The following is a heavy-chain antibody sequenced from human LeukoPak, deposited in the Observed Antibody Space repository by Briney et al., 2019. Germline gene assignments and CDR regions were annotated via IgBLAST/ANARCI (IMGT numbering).Heavy chain of an antibody. Sequence: PSETLSLTCTVSGDSISTSSYYWGWIRQPPGKGLEWLGSSYYSGSTYYNPSLKSRVTIPVDTSKNQFSLNLYSVTAADTAVFYCARSYYYDYRQIDYWGQGTLVTVSS. D-gene: IGHD3-22*01. CDR3: ARSYYYDYRQIDY. J-gene: IGHJ4*02. V-gene: IGHV4-39*01. CDR2: SYYSGST. CDR1: GDSISTSSYY.